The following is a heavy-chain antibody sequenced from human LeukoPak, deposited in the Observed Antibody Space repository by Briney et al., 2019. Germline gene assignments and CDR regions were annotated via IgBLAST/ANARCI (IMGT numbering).Heavy chain of an antibody. CDR3: ARDLGIAVAGTPFDY. V-gene: IGHV4-39*07. Sequence: SSETLSLTCTVSGGSISSSSYYWGWIRQPPGKGLEWIGSIYYSGSTNYNPSLKSRVTMSVDTSKNQFSLKLSSVTAADTAVYYCARDLGIAVAGTPFDYWGQGTLVTVSS. J-gene: IGHJ4*02. CDR2: IYYSGST. D-gene: IGHD6-19*01. CDR1: GGSISSSSYY.